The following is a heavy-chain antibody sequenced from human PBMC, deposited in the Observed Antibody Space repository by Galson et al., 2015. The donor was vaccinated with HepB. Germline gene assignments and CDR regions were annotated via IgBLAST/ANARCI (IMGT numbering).Heavy chain of an antibody. CDR3: ARNLYDYGDYADDY. V-gene: IGHV1-18*01. CDR2: ISVYNGKT. CDR1: GYTFTRFG. J-gene: IGHJ4*02. Sequence: SVKVSCKASGYTFTRFGISWVRQAPGQGLEWTGWISVYNGKTNYAQKFQGRVTMTTDTSTTTTYMALRSLRSDDTAVYYCARNLYDYGDYADDYWGQGTLVTVSS. D-gene: IGHD4-17*01.